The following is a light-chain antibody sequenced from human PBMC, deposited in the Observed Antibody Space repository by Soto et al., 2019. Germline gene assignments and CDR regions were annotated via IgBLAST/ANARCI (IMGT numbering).Light chain of an antibody. CDR1: SSNIGNNY. V-gene: IGLV1-51*01. J-gene: IGLJ2*01. CDR3: ATWESSLSAGV. Sequence: QSVLTQPPSVSAAPGQKVTISCSGSSSNIGNNYVFWYQQLPGTAPKLLIYDYDKRYSGIPDRFSGSKSGTSATLGITGLQTGDEADYYCATWESSLSAGVFGGGTKLTVL. CDR2: DYD.